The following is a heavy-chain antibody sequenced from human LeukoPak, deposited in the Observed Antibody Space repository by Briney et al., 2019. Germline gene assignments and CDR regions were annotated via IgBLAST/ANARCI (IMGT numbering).Heavy chain of an antibody. CDR3: ARTTVTTGCFDY. CDR2: IYYGGST. J-gene: IGHJ4*02. V-gene: IGHV4-39*01. D-gene: IGHD4-11*01. CDR1: GGSISSSSYY. Sequence: SETLSLTCTVSGGSISSSSYYWGWIRQPPGKGLEWIGSIYYGGSTYYNPSLKSRVTISVDTSKNQFSLKLSSVTAADTAVYYCARTTVTTGCFDYWGQGTLVTVSS.